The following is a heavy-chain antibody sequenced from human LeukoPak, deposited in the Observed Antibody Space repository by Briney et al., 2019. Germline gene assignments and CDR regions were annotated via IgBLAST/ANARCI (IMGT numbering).Heavy chain of an antibody. Sequence: ASVKVSCKASGYTFTGYYMHWVRQAPGQGLEWMGWINPNSGGTNYAQKFQGWVTMTRDTSISTAYMELSRLRSDDTAVYYCARDVGYYYGSGSSIPRRYYFDYWGQGTLVTVSS. V-gene: IGHV1-2*04. CDR1: GYTFTGYY. D-gene: IGHD3-10*01. CDR2: INPNSGGT. CDR3: ARDVGYYYGSGSSIPRRYYFDY. J-gene: IGHJ4*02.